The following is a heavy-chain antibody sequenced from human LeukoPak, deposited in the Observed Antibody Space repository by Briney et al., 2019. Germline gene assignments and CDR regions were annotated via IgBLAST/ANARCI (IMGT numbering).Heavy chain of an antibody. CDR2: IYYSGST. D-gene: IGHD1-20*01. CDR3: ARQPLLNWNDVGSRAFDI. CDR1: GGSISSSSYY. V-gene: IGHV4-39*01. Sequence: ASETLSLNCTVSGGSISSSSYYWGWIRQPPRKGLTWIGSIYYSGSTYYNPSLKSPVTVAVDASQNHLSLKLSFVTAADTAVYYCARQPLLNWNDVGSRAFDIWGQGTMVTVSS. J-gene: IGHJ3*02.